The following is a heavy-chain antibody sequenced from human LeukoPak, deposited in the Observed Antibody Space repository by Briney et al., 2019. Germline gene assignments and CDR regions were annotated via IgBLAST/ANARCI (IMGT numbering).Heavy chain of an antibody. J-gene: IGHJ6*02. CDR1: GYTVTSYG. CDR3: AGDTPDYYYYGMDV. Sequence: GASVKVSCKASGYTVTSYGISWVRQAPGQGLEWMGWISAYNGNTNYAQKLQGRVTMTTDTSTSTAYMELRSLRSDDTAVYYCAGDTPDYYYYGMDVWGQGTTVTVS. CDR2: ISAYNGNT. V-gene: IGHV1-18*01.